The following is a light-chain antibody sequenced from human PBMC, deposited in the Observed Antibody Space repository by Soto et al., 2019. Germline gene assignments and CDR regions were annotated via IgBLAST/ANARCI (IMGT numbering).Light chain of an antibody. J-gene: IGKJ1*01. CDR3: QQFHSLSPT. Sequence: DIQMTQSPSTLSASVGDRVTITCRASQSISSWLAWYQQKPGKAPKLLIYKASSLESGVPSTSSGSGSGTVFTLHITRLQADDFAIYCGQQFHSLSPTFGLGIKVESK. V-gene: IGKV1-5*03. CDR1: QSISSW. CDR2: KAS.